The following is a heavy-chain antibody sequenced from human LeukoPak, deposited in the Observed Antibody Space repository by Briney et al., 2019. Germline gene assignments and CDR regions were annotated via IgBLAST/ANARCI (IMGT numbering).Heavy chain of an antibody. J-gene: IGHJ3*02. CDR3: ARDAPPDWNDGDAFDI. D-gene: IGHD1-1*01. CDR2: IYHSGST. Sequence: SETLSLTCTVSGGSISSYYWGWIRQPPGKGLEWIGSIYHSGSTYYNPSLKSRVTISVDTSKNQFSLKLSSVTAADTAVYYCARDAPPDWNDGDAFDIWGQGTMVTVSS. V-gene: IGHV4-38-2*02. CDR1: GGSISSYY.